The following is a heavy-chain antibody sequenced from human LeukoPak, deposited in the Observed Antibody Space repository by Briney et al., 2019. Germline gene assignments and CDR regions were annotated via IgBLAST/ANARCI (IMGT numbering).Heavy chain of an antibody. Sequence: ASVKVSCKASGYTSTGYYMHWVRQAPGQGLEWMGCINPNSGGTNYAQKFQGRVTMTRDTSISKAYMELSRLRSDDTAVYYCARGSRYCSSTSCWEFDYWGQGTLVTVSS. CDR3: ARGSRYCSSTSCWEFDY. D-gene: IGHD2-2*01. V-gene: IGHV1-2*02. J-gene: IGHJ4*02. CDR1: GYTSTGYY. CDR2: INPNSGGT.